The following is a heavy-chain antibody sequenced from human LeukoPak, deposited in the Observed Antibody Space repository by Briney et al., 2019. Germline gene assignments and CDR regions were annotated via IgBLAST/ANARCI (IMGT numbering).Heavy chain of an antibody. CDR1: GFSLSTSGVG. J-gene: IGHJ3*02. CDR3: AHRPLIMDSSGSNAFDI. CDR2: IYWDDDK. D-gene: IGHD3-22*01. V-gene: IGHV2-5*02. Sequence: SGPTLVKPTQTLTLTCTFSGFSLSTSGVGVGWIRQPPGKALEWLALIYWDDDKRYSPSLKSRLTITKDTSKNQVVLTMTNMDPVDTATYYCAHRPLIMDSSGSNAFDIWGQGTMVTVSS.